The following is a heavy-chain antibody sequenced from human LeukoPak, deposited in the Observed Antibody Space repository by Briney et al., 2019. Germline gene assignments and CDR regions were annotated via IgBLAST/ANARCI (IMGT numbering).Heavy chain of an antibody. D-gene: IGHD2-2*02. CDR2: ISSSSSYI. CDR3: ARGPDDACNSTSCYIGYFQH. Sequence: GGSLRLSCAASGFTFSSYSMNWVRQAPGKGLEWVSSISSSSSYIYYTDSVKGRFTISRDNAKNSLYLQMNSLRAEDTAVYYCARGPDDACNSTSCYIGYFQHWGQGTLVTVSS. V-gene: IGHV3-21*01. CDR1: GFTFSSYS. J-gene: IGHJ1*01.